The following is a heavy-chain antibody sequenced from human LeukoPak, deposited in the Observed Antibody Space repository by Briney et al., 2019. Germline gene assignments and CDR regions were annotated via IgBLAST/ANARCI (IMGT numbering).Heavy chain of an antibody. J-gene: IGHJ6*03. CDR3: ASRSSGYYMDV. D-gene: IGHD6-25*01. Sequence: ASVKVSCKASGYTFTSYYMHWVRQAPGQGLEWMGIINPSGGSTSYAQKFQGRATMTRDTSTSTVYMELSSLRSEDTAVYYCASRSSGYYMDVWGKGTTVTVSS. CDR1: GYTFTSYY. V-gene: IGHV1-46*01. CDR2: INPSGGST.